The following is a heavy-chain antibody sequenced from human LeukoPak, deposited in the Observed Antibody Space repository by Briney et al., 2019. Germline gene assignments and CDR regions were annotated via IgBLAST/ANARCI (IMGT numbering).Heavy chain of an antibody. CDR3: ARDGSTLELPDAFDI. CDR1: GFTVSSNY. Sequence: PGGSLRLSCAASGFTVSSNYMSWVRQAPGKGLEWVSVIYSGGSTYYADSVKGRFTISRDNSKNTLYLQMNSLRAEDTAVYYCARDGSTLELPDAFDIWGQGTMVTVSS. D-gene: IGHD1-26*01. J-gene: IGHJ3*02. V-gene: IGHV3-53*05. CDR2: IYSGGST.